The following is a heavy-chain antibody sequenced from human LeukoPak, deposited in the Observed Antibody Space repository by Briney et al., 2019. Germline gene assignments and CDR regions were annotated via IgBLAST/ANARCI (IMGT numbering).Heavy chain of an antibody. Sequence: GGSLRLSCAASGFTFSSYAMSWVRQAPGTGLEWVSAIGDSGGSTYDADSVKGRFTISRDNSKNTLYLQMNSLRAEDTAVYYCAKDTSIGRYCTNGVCSPFDYWGQGTLVTVSS. CDR1: GFTFSSYA. J-gene: IGHJ4*02. D-gene: IGHD2-8*01. CDR2: IGDSGGST. CDR3: AKDTSIGRYCTNGVCSPFDY. V-gene: IGHV3-23*01.